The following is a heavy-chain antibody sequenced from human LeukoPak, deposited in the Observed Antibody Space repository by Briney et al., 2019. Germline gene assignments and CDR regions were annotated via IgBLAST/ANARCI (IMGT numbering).Heavy chain of an antibody. CDR2: ISSSGSTI. D-gene: IGHD3-10*01. J-gene: IGHJ4*02. V-gene: IGHV3-48*04. Sequence: EGSLRLSCAASGFTFSSYAMHWVRQAPGKGLEWVSYISSSGSTIYYADSVKGRFTISRDNAKNSLYLQMNSLRAEDTAVYYCARDLSYRSPMGVWFGESNDYWGQGTLVTVSS. CDR3: ARDLSYRSPMGVWFGESNDY. CDR1: GFTFSSYA.